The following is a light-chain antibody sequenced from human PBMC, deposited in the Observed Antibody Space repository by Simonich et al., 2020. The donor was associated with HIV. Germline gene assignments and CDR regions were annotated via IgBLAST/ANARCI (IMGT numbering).Light chain of an antibody. CDR2: EDN. CDR3: CSYAGSVI. Sequence: QSALTQPASVSGSPGQSITISCTGTSSDVGSYNLVSWYQQHPGKAPQLIVYEDNPRPSGVSNRFSGSKSGDTASLTISGLQAEDEADYYCCSYAGSVIFGGGTKLTVL. J-gene: IGLJ2*01. V-gene: IGLV2-23*01. CDR1: SSDVGSYNL.